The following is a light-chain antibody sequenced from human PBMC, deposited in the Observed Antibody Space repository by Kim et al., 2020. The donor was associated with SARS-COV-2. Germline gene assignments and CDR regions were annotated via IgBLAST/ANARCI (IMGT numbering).Light chain of an antibody. V-gene: IGKV1-33*01. Sequence: LSASVGDRVLITWRVSQVIRNYLNWYQQEPGKAPKLLIYDTSNLETGVPSRFSGRVFGTDFTFTITSLQPENIATYYCLQYDNPYTFGQGTKLEI. CDR2: DTS. CDR1: QVIRNY. J-gene: IGKJ2*01. CDR3: LQYDNPYT.